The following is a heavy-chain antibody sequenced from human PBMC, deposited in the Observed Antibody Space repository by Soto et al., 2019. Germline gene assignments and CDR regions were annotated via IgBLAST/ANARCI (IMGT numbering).Heavy chain of an antibody. J-gene: IGHJ4*02. D-gene: IGHD2-2*01. CDR2: MNPESRNT. Sequence: QVQLVQTGAEVKEPGASVRVSCKASGYTFTSYDINWVRQATGQGLEWMGWMNPESRNTGYAQKFQGRVTMTRDPSISTAYMELTSLRSEDTAVYYCARFVRHQLPTIDFWGQGTLVTVSS. V-gene: IGHV1-8*01. CDR3: ARFVRHQLPTIDF. CDR1: GYTFTSYD.